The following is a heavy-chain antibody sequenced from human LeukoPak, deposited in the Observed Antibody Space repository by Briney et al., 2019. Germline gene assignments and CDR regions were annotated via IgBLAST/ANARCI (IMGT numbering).Heavy chain of an antibody. J-gene: IGHJ4*02. CDR2: IRNKANSYTT. V-gene: IGHV3-72*01. CDR1: GFTFSDHY. CDR3: ARARYSANDYSDY. D-gene: IGHD1-26*01. Sequence: GGSLRLSCAASGFTFSDHYMDWVRQAPGKGLEWVGRIRNKANSYTTEYAASVKGRFTISRDDAKNSLYLQMSSLKTEDTALYYCARARYSANDYSDYWGQGTLVTVSS.